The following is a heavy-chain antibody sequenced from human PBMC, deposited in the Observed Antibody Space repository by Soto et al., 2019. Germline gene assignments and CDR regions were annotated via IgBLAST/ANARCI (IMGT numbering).Heavy chain of an antibody. D-gene: IGHD1-1*01. CDR2: INPNSGST. CDR3: ARVTPTSPDAWPEP. Sequence: QVQLVQSGAEVKKPGASVTVSCRASGYTFTDYFLHCVRQAPGHGLEWMGWINPNSGSTNFAQKFQGWVTRTRDGSISTVYLVLNRLRSDYTAVYFWARVTPTSPDAWPEPWGQGTLVTVSS. CDR1: GYTFTDYF. J-gene: IGHJ5*02. V-gene: IGHV1-2*04.